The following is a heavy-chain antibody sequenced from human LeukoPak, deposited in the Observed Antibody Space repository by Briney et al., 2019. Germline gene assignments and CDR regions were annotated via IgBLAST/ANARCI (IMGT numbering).Heavy chain of an antibody. J-gene: IGHJ4*02. Sequence: ASVKVSCKASGYTFTRYYMHWVRQAPGQGLEWMGIINPSGGSTSYAQKFQGRVTMTRDTSTSTVYMELSSLRSEDTAVYYCARIGIGGYSHDYWGQGTLVTVSS. D-gene: IGHD5-18*01. V-gene: IGHV1-46*01. CDR3: ARIGIGGYSHDY. CDR1: GYTFTRYY. CDR2: INPSGGST.